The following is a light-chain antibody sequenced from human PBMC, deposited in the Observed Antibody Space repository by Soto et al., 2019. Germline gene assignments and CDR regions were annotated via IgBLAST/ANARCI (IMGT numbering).Light chain of an antibody. V-gene: IGLV2-8*01. Sequence: QSVLTQPPSASGSPGQSVTISCTGTSSDVGAYKYVSWYQQYPGKAPKLMIHEVTKRPSGVPDRFSGSKSGNTASLTVSGLQAEDEADYYCTSYVGNDIWVFGGGTQLTVL. CDR1: SSDVGAYKY. J-gene: IGLJ3*02. CDR2: EVT. CDR3: TSYVGNDIWV.